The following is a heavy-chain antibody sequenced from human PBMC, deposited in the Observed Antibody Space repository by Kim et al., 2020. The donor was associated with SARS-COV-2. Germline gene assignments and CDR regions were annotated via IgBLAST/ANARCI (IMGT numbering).Heavy chain of an antibody. J-gene: IGHJ4*02. V-gene: IGHV3-9*01. Sequence: GGSLRLSCAASGFTFADYAMHWVRQAPGKGLEWVSGITWNSNIIDYADSVRGRFTISRDNAKKSLYLRMNSLRTEDTALYYCAKDWYSGSLGGFDYWGQGTLVTVSS. CDR1: GFTFADYA. D-gene: IGHD1-26*01. CDR2: ITWNSNII. CDR3: AKDWYSGSLGGFDY.